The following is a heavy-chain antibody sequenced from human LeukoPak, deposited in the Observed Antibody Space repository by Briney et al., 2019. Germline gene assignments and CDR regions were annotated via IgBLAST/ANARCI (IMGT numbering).Heavy chain of an antibody. J-gene: IGHJ5*02. CDR1: GGSFSGYY. D-gene: IGHD2-2*01. CDR3: ARGGSAVVVPAAIGGSNWFDP. V-gene: IGHV4-34*01. CDR2: INHSGST. Sequence: SETLSLTCAVYGGSFSGYYWSWIRQPPGKGLEWIGEINHSGSTNYNPSLKSRVTISVDTSKNQFSLKLSSVTAADTAVYYCARGGSAVVVPAAIGGSNWFDPWGQGTLVTVSS.